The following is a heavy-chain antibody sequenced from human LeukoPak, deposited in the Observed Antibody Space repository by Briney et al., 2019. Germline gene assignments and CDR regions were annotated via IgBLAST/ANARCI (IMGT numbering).Heavy chain of an antibody. CDR3: ARGGATIFGGLQFDP. CDR2: IYYSGST. J-gene: IGHJ5*02. CDR1: GGSISSSSYY. V-gene: IGHV4-39*07. Sequence: SETLSLTCTVSGGSISSSSYYWGWIRQPPGKGLEWIGSIYYSGSTYYNPSLKSRVTISVDTSKNQFSLKLSSVTAADTAVYYCARGGATIFGGLQFDPWGQGTLVTVSS. D-gene: IGHD3-3*01.